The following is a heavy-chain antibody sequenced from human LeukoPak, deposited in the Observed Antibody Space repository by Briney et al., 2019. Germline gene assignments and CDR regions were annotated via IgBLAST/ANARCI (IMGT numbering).Heavy chain of an antibody. CDR2: ISAYNGNT. Sequence: GASVKVSCKASGYTFTSYGISWVRQAPGQGLEWMGWISAYNGNTNYAQKLQGRVTMTTDTSTNTAYMELRSLRSDDTAVYYCARFYYDILTGQFDYWGQGTLVTVSS. CDR1: GYTFTSYG. V-gene: IGHV1-18*01. CDR3: ARFYYDILTGQFDY. D-gene: IGHD3-9*01. J-gene: IGHJ4*02.